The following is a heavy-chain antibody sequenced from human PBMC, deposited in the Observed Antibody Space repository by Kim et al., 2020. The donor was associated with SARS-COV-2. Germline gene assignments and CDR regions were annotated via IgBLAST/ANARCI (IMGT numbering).Heavy chain of an antibody. Sequence: SETLSLTCTVSGGSVSSGSYYWSWIRQPPGKGLEWIGYIYYSGSTNYNPSLKSRVTISVDTSKNQFSLKLSSVTAADTAVYYCARAIGFAGYYYYGMDVWGQGTTVTVSS. V-gene: IGHV4-61*01. CDR2: IYYSGST. D-gene: IGHD2-15*01. CDR1: GGSVSSGSYY. J-gene: IGHJ6*02. CDR3: ARAIGFAGYYYYGMDV.